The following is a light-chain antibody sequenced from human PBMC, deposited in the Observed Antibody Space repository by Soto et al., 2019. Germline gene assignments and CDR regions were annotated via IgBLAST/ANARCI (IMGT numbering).Light chain of an antibody. Sequence: QSALTQPASVSGSPGQSITISCTGTSSDVGSYNLVSWYQQHPGKAPKLMIYEGSKRPSGVSNLFSGSKSVNTASLTISGLQAEDEADYYCCSYAGSSYVFGTGTKLTVL. CDR2: EGS. J-gene: IGLJ1*01. CDR1: SSDVGSYNL. V-gene: IGLV2-23*01. CDR3: CSYAGSSYV.